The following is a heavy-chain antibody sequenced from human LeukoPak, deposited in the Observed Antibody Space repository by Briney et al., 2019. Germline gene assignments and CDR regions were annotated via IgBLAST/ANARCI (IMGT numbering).Heavy chain of an antibody. V-gene: IGHV4-39*02. D-gene: IGHD6-6*01. Sequence: SETLSLTCTVSGVSISSSNYYWGWIRQPPGKGLEWIGSIYYSGSTYYNPSLKSRVTISVDTSKNQFSLKLSSVTAADTAVYYCARDRRQLAHDYWGQGTLVTVSS. CDR3: ARDRRQLAHDY. CDR2: IYYSGST. CDR1: GVSISSSNYY. J-gene: IGHJ4*02.